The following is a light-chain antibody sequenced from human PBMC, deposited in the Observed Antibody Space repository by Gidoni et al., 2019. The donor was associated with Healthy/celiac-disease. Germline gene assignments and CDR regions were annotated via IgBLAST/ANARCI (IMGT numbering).Light chain of an antibody. CDR1: QDISNY. V-gene: IGKV1-33*01. CDR3: QQYDNLPLT. J-gene: IGKJ4*01. CDR2: DAS. Sequence: DIQMTQSPSSLAASVGDRVTITCQASQDISNYLNWYQQKPGKAPKLLIYDASNLETGGPSRFRGSGSGTDFTFTISSLQPEDIATYYCQQYDNLPLTFGGGTKVEIK.